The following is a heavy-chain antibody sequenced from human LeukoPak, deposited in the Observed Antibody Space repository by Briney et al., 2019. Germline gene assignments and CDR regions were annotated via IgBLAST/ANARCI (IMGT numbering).Heavy chain of an antibody. CDR2: INPSGGST. D-gene: IGHD5-24*01. CDR1: GYTFTRYL. J-gene: IGHJ1*01. Sequence: ASVKVSCKASGYTFTRYLMHWVRQAPGQGLEWMGIINPSGGSTNYPQKFQGRVTMTRDTSTSTVYMELSSLRSEDTAVYSCATGRDGYNSEYFQHWGQGTLVTVSS. V-gene: IGHV1-46*01. CDR3: ATGRDGYNSEYFQH.